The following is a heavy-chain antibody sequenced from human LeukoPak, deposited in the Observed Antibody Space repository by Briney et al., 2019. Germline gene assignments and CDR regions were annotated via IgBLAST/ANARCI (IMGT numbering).Heavy chain of an antibody. D-gene: IGHD3-3*01. CDR1: GGSISSYY. CDR2: IYYSGST. V-gene: IGHV4-59*06. CDR3: ARDFWSGYWSFDY. Sequence: SETLSLTCTVSGGSISSYYWSWIRQPPGKGLEWIGYIYYSGSTYYNPSLKSRVTISVDTSKNQFSLKLSSVTAADTAVYYCARDFWSGYWSFDYWGQGTLVTVSS. J-gene: IGHJ4*02.